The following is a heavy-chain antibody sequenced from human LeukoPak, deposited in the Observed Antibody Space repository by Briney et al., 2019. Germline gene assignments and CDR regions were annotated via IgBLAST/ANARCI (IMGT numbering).Heavy chain of an antibody. J-gene: IGHJ4*02. Sequence: RLSCAXSGFXFSSXAMHWVRQAPGKGLEWVAVISYDGSNKYYADSVKGRFTISRDNSKNTLYLQMNSLRAEDTAVYYCARELGSSGGSFDYWGQGTLVTVSS. CDR1: GFXFSSXA. D-gene: IGHD6-19*01. V-gene: IGHV3-30-3*01. CDR3: ARELGSSGGSFDY. CDR2: ISYDGSNK.